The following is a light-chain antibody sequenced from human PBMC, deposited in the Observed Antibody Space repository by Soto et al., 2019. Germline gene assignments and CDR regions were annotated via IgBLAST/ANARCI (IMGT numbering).Light chain of an antibody. CDR3: AGWDESLSGPV. CDR2: NNN. V-gene: IGLV1-44*01. CDR1: SSNIGTNV. Sequence: QSVLTQPPSVSGTPGQRVTISCSGSSSNIGTNVVNWYQQFPGTAPKLLIFNNNNRPSGVPDRFSGSKSGSSASLAISGLPSEDEADYYCAGWDESLSGPVFGGGTKVTV. J-gene: IGLJ3*02.